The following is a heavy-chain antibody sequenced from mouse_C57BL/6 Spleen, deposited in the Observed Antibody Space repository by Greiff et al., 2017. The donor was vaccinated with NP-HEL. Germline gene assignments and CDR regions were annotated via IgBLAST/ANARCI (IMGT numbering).Heavy chain of an antibody. CDR2: IYPGSGST. J-gene: IGHJ4*01. D-gene: IGHD4-1*01. CDR3: ARRIDWDDAMDY. Sequence: QVHVKQSGAELVKPGASVKMSCKASGYTFTSYWITWVKQRPGQGLEWIGDIYPGSGSTNYNEKFKSKATLTVDTSSSTAYMQLSSLTSEDSAVYYCARRIDWDDAMDYWGQGTSVTVSS. CDR1: GYTFTSYW. V-gene: IGHV1-55*01.